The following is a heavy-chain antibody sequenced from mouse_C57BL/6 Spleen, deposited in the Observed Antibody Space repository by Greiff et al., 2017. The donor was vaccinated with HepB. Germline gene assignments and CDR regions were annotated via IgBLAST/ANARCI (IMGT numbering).Heavy chain of an antibody. J-gene: IGHJ3*01. V-gene: IGHV3-6*01. D-gene: IGHD1-1*01. Sequence: DVKLVESGPGLVKPSQSLSLTCSVTGYSITSGYYWNWIRQFPGNKLEWMGYISYDGSNNYNPSLKNRISITRDTSKNQFFLKLNSVTTEDTATYYCARMDYGSSGFFAYWGQGTLVTVSA. CDR3: ARMDYGSSGFFAY. CDR2: ISYDGSN. CDR1: GYSITSGYY.